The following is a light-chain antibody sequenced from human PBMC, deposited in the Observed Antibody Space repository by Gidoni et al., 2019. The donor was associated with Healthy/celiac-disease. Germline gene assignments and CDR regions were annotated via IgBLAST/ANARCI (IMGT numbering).Light chain of an antibody. CDR2: GAS. CDR1: QSVSSN. J-gene: IGKJ1*01. CDR3: QQYNNWPPGVT. V-gene: IGKV3-15*01. Sequence: EIVMTQSPATLSVSPGERATLSCRASQSVSSNLAWYQQKPGQAPRLLIYGASTRATGIPARFSGSGSGTEFTLTISSLQSEDFAVYYCQQYNNWPPGVTFGQXTKVEIK.